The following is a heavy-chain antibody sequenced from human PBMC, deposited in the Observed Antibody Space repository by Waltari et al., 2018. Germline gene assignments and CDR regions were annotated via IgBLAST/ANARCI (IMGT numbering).Heavy chain of an antibody. J-gene: IGHJ4*02. CDR2: IIPILGLA. D-gene: IGHD6-13*01. V-gene: IGHV1-69*09. CDR3: AREGASSWYGNYFGY. Sequence: QVQLVQSGAEVKKPGSSVKVSCKASGGTFSSYAISWVRQAPGQGLEWMGRIIPILGLANYAQKVQGRVTIAADKSTGTAYMELSSLRSEDTAVYYCAREGASSWYGNYFGYWGQGTLVTVSS. CDR1: GGTFSSYA.